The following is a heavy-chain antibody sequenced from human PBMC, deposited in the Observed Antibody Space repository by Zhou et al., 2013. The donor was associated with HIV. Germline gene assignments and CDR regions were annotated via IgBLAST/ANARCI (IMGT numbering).Heavy chain of an antibody. CDR3: AREGYYGSGSSGWFDP. CDR2: INPNSGGT. J-gene: IGHJ5*02. Sequence: QVQLVQSGAEVKKPGASVKVSCKASGYTFTGYYMHWVRQAPGQGLEWMGWINPNSGGTNYAQKFQGRVTMTRDTSISTAYMELSRLRSDDTAVYYCAREGYYGSGSSGWFDPWGQGTLVTVSS. CDR1: GYTFTGYY. V-gene: IGHV1-2*02. D-gene: IGHD3-10*01.